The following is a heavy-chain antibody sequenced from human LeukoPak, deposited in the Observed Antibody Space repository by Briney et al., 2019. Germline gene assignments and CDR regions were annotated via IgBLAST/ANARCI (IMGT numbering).Heavy chain of an antibody. V-gene: IGHV3-21*01. CDR1: GFTFSSYT. J-gene: IGHJ6*02. Sequence: GGSLRLSCAASGFTFSSYTMNWVRQAPGKGLEWVSSISSSSTYIYYADSVKGRFTISRDNAKNSLSLQMNSLRAEDTAVYYCARNSTIVVPVAIGYYYGMDVRGQGTTVTVSS. D-gene: IGHD2-2*01. CDR3: ARNSTIVVPVAIGYYYGMDV. CDR2: ISSSSTYI.